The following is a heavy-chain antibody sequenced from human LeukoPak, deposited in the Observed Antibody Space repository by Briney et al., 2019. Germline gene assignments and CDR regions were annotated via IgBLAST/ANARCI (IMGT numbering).Heavy chain of an antibody. CDR2: INGDGDST. CDR3: AKKSGMSPGDFFDY. Sequence: GGSLRLSCAASGFIFTNYAMSWVRQAPGKALQWVSDINGDGDSTFYTDSVKGRFTISRDKSKNALYLHMSSLRADDTATYFCAKKSGMSPGDFFDYWVQGTLVTVSS. V-gene: IGHV3-23*01. J-gene: IGHJ4*02. CDR1: GFIFTNYA. D-gene: IGHD3-10*01.